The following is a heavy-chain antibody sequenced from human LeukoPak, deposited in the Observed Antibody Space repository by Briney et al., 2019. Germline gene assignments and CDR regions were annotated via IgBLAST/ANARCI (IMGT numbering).Heavy chain of an antibody. CDR3: ARANRGYSYGKGGFDY. V-gene: IGHV1-2*02. CDR1: GYTFTGYY. CDR2: INPNSGGT. Sequence: ASVKVSCKASGYTFTGYYMHWVRQAPGQGLEWMGWINPNSGGTNYAQKFQGRVTMTRDTSISTAYMELSRLRSDDTAVYYCARANRGYSYGKGGFDYWGQGTLVTVSS. D-gene: IGHD5-18*01. J-gene: IGHJ4*02.